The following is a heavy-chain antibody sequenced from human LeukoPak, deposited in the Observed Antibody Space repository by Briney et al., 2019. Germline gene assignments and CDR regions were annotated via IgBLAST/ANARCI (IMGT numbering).Heavy chain of an antibody. V-gene: IGHV4-4*07. CDR2: LHSSGET. J-gene: IGHJ4*02. D-gene: IGHD3-10*02. CDR1: GGSISAYY. Sequence: ASETLSLTCVVSGGSISAYYWNWIRQPAGKGLEWIGRLHSSGETTSNPSLMSRATISLDTSTNHFSLNLTSVTAADTAIYYCATMFGESSDFDHWGQGTLVTVSS. CDR3: ATMFGESSDFDH.